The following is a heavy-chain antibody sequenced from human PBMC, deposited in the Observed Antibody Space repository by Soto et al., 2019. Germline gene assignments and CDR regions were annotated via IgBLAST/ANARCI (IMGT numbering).Heavy chain of an antibody. CDR3: ARDKLRCSSTSCYTAGDWFDP. J-gene: IGHJ5*02. Sequence: SVKVSCKASGGTFSSYAISWVRQAPGQGLEWMGGIIPIFGTANYAQKFQGRVTITADKSTSTAYMELSSLRSEDTAVYYCARDKLRCSSTSCYTAGDWFDPWGQGTLVTVS. CDR1: GGTFSSYA. V-gene: IGHV1-69*06. D-gene: IGHD2-2*02. CDR2: IIPIFGTA.